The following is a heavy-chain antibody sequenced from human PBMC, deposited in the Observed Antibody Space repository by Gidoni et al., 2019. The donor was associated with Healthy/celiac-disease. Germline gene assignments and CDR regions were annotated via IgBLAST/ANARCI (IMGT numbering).Heavy chain of an antibody. V-gene: IGHV1-8*01. J-gene: IGHJ6*02. CDR1: GYTFTSYD. CDR3: ARVLTEGLPSCGGDCYTYYYYGMDV. D-gene: IGHD2-21*02. Sequence: QVQLVQSGAEVKKPGASVKVSCKASGYTFTSYDINWVRPATGQGLEWMGWMNPNSGNTGYAQKFQGRVTMTRNTSISTAYMELSSLRSEDTAVYYCARVLTEGLPSCGGDCYTYYYYGMDVWGQGTTVTFSS. CDR2: MNPNSGNT.